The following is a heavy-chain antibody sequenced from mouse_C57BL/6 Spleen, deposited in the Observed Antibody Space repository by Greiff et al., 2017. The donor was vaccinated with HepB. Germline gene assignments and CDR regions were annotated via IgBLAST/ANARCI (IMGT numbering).Heavy chain of an antibody. D-gene: IGHD1-1*01. CDR2: INPGSGGT. CDR1: GYAFTNYL. CDR3: AREGHYYGSSYYAMDY. Sequence: VQLQQSGAELVRPGNSVKVSCKASGYAFTNYLIEWVKQRPGQGLEWIGVINPGSGGTNYNEKFKGKATLTADKSSSTAYMQLSSLTSEDSAVYFCAREGHYYGSSYYAMDYWGQGTSVTVSS. J-gene: IGHJ4*01. V-gene: IGHV1-54*01.